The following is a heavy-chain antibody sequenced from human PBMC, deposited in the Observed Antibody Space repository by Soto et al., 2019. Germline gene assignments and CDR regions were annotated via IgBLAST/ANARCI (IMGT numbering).Heavy chain of an antibody. D-gene: IGHD3-22*01. CDR2: ISGSGGGT. Sequence: GGSLRLSCAASGFTFSNYAMSWVRQAPGKGLEWVSAISGSGGGTYYADSVKGRFPISRDNSKNTLYLQMLSLRAEDSAVYYCATNSDSSGYSGFDYWGQGTLVTVSS. CDR1: GFTFSNYA. J-gene: IGHJ4*02. V-gene: IGHV3-23*01. CDR3: ATNSDSSGYSGFDY.